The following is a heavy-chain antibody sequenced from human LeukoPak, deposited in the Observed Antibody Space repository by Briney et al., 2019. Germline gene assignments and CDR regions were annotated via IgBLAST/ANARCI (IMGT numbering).Heavy chain of an antibody. V-gene: IGHV1-2*06. CDR3: ARDLVVPSYSSGWYLDFGFDY. Sequence: ASVKVSCKASGYTFTGYHMHWVRQAPGQGLEWMGRINPNSGGTNYAQKFQGRVTMTRDTSISTAYMELSRLRSDDTAVYYCARDLVVPSYSSGWYLDFGFDYWGQGTLVTVSS. D-gene: IGHD6-19*01. CDR1: GYTFTGYH. CDR2: INPNSGGT. J-gene: IGHJ4*02.